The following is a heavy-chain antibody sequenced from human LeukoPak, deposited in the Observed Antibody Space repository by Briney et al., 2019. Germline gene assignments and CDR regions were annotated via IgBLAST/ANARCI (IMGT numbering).Heavy chain of an antibody. CDR1: GFTFSSYG. V-gene: IGHV3-30*18. CDR3: AKSGARGIQLSPWYFDL. D-gene: IGHD5-18*01. Sequence: PGRSLRLSCAASGFTFSSYGMHWVRQAPGKGLEWVAVISYDGSNKYYADSVKGRFTISRDNSKNTLYLQMNSLRAEDTAVYYCAKSGARGIQLSPWYFDLWGRGTLVTVSS. J-gene: IGHJ2*01. CDR2: ISYDGSNK.